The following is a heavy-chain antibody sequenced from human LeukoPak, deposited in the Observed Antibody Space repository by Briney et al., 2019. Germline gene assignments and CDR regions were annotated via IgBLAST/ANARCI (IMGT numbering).Heavy chain of an antibody. CDR1: GDXISSGGYS. D-gene: IGHD1-26*01. Sequence: SETLSLTCAVTGDXISSGGYSWSWIRQPPGMALEWIGNIYHSGGTHHNPSLKSRVTMSVDRSKNQFSLKLTSVTAADTAVYYCARGGVGATTGTYDSWGQGIPVTVSS. V-gene: IGHV4-30-2*01. CDR2: IYHSGGT. J-gene: IGHJ4*02. CDR3: ARGGVGATTGTYDS.